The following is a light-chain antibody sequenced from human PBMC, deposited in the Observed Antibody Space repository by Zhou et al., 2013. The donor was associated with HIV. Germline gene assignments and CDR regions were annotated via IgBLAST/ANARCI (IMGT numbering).Light chain of an antibody. CDR1: QSVSSSY. V-gene: IGKV3-20*01. CDR3: QQYSNYLNT. J-gene: IGKJ2*01. Sequence: EIVLTQSPGTLSLSPGERATLSCRASQSVSSSYLAWYQQKAGQAPRLLIYGASSRATGIPDRFSGSGSGTDFTLTISRVEPEDFATYYCQQYSNYLNTFGQGTKLEIK. CDR2: GAS.